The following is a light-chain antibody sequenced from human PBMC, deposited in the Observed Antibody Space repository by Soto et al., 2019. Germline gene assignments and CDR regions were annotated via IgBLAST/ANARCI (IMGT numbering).Light chain of an antibody. Sequence: SYELTQPPSVSVALGQSARITCGGDFIGTKNVHWYRQKPGQAPVLVIHRDTNRPSGIPERFSGSNSGNTATLTISRVEAGDEADYYCQVWDSSSDHLAVFGGGTQLTVL. CDR3: QVWDSSSDHLAV. CDR2: RDT. V-gene: IGLV3-21*04. CDR1: FIGTKN. J-gene: IGLJ7*01.